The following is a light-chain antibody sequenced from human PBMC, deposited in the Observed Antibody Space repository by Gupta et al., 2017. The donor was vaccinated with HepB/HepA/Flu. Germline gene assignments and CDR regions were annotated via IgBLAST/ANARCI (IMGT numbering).Light chain of an antibody. J-gene: IGKJ1*01. CDR3: QLYNTSPTWT. V-gene: IGKV3-20*01. CDR1: QSVTSY. CDR2: GAS. Sequence: EIVLTQSPGTLSLSPGERATLSCRASQSVTSYLAWYQQKPGQAPRLLIYGASGRATGIPDRFSGSGSGTDFTLTISRLEPEDFAVYYCQLYNTSPTWTFGQGTKVEIK.